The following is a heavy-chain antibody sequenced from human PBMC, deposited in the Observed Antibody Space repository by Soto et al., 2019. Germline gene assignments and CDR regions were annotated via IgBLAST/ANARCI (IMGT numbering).Heavy chain of an antibody. CDR2: ITGNGAVT. J-gene: IGHJ3*01. Sequence: EVQFLESGGGVVRPGGSLRLYCVASGLSFDNYAMTWVRQSPGKGLEWLACITGNGAVTSNTDSVRGRFTIARDNSNNTMYLQMDSLRADDTGVYYCGKDPNGDYFGSFDFWGQGTTVTVSS. CDR1: GLSFDNYA. D-gene: IGHD4-17*01. CDR3: GKDPNGDYFGSFDF. V-gene: IGHV3-23*01.